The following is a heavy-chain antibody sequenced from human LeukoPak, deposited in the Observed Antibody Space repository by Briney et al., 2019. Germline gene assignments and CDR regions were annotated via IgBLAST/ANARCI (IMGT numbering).Heavy chain of an antibody. D-gene: IGHD3-3*01. CDR1: GGSISSSSYY. CDR3: ATVPYDFGGDFDY. V-gene: IGHV4-39*07. CDR2: IYYSGST. Sequence: SETLSLTCTVSGGSISSSSYYWVWIRQPPGKGLEWIGSIYYSGSTYYNPSLKSRVTISVDTSKNQFSLKLSSVTAADTAVYYCATVPYDFGGDFDYWGQGTLVTVSS. J-gene: IGHJ4*02.